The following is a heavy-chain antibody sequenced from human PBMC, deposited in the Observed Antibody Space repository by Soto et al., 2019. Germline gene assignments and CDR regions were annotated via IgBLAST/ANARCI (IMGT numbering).Heavy chain of an antibody. CDR3: AKIIVATINFIMDYYYGMDV. V-gene: IGHV3-23*01. CDR1: GFTFSSYA. CDR2: ISGSGGST. J-gene: IGHJ6*02. Sequence: GGSLRLSCAASGFTFSSYAMSWVRQAPGKGLEWVSAISGSGGSTYYADSVKGRFTISRDNSKNTLYLQMNSLRAEDTAVYYCAKIIVATINFIMDYYYGMDVWGQGTTVTVSS. D-gene: IGHD5-12*01.